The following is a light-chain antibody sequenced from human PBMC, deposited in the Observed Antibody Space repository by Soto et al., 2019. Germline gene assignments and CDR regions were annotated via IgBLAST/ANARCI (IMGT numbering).Light chain of an antibody. V-gene: IGKV1-5*03. J-gene: IGKJ2*01. CDR2: KLS. CDR3: QHYDGSSMYT. Sequence: STLSASVGYRVTITCRATQSLGSWLAWYQQKPGKAPNLLIYKLSSLHSGVPSRFSGSGSGTEFTLTISSLQPDDFATYYCQHYDGSSMYTFGQGTKVDI. CDR1: QSLGSW.